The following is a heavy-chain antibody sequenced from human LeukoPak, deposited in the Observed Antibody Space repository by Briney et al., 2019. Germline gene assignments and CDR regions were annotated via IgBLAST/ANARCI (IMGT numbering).Heavy chain of an antibody. CDR2: ISWNSGSI. D-gene: IGHD3-22*01. Sequence: GGSLRLSCAASGFTFDDYAMHWVRQAPGKGLEWVSGISWNSGSIGYADSVKGRFTISRDNAKNTLYLQMNSLRVEDTAVYYCAREKGPHDSSAYDDAFDIWGQGTMVTVSS. V-gene: IGHV3-9*01. CDR3: AREKGPHDSSAYDDAFDI. CDR1: GFTFDDYA. J-gene: IGHJ3*02.